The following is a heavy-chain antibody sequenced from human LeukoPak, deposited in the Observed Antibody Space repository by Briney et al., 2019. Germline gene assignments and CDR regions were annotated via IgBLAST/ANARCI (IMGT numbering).Heavy chain of an antibody. V-gene: IGHV4-59*01. CDR1: SDSISGSY. Sequence: SETLSLTCTVSSDSISGSYWPWVRQPPGQGLEWIGQIHYSGRADYNPSLKRRITISVDTSKNQMSLTLTSVTAADTAIYYCVKFGVDYDMGVWGQGTTVTVSS. D-gene: IGHD3-16*01. J-gene: IGHJ6*02. CDR3: VKFGVDYDMGV. CDR2: IHYSGRA.